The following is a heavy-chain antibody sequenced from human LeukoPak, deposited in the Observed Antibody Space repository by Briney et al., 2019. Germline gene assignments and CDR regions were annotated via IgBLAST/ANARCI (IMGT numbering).Heavy chain of an antibody. CDR1: GFTFSSYA. V-gene: IGHV3-30-3*01. Sequence: PGGSLRLSCAASGFTFSSYAMHWVRQAPGKGLEWVAVISYDGSNKYYADSVKGRFTISRDNSKNTLYLQMNSLRAEDTAVYYCARDHSPGHYSKDYYYYYMDVWGKGTTVTVSS. D-gene: IGHD4-11*01. CDR2: ISYDGSNK. CDR3: ARDHSPGHYSKDYYYYYMDV. J-gene: IGHJ6*03.